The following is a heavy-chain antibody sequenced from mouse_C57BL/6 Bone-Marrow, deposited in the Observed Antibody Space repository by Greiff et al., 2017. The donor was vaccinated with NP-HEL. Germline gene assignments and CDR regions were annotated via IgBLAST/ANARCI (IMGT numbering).Heavy chain of an antibody. CDR3: ARQRGYYDYGEGYFDV. CDR1: GFTFSDYG. CDR2: ISNLAYSN. V-gene: IGHV5-15*01. D-gene: IGHD2-4*01. Sequence: EVQRVESGGGLVQPGGSLKLSCAASGFTFSDYGMAWVRQAPRKGLEWVAFISNLAYSNYYADTVKGRFTISRENAKNTLYLEMSRLRSEATAMYYCARQRGYYDYGEGYFDVWGTGTTVTVSS. J-gene: IGHJ1*03.